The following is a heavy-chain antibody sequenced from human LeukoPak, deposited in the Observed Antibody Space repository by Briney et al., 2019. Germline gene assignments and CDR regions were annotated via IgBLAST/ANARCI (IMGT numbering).Heavy chain of an antibody. D-gene: IGHD2-15*01. Sequence: GESLRLSCAASGFTFSNYVMIWVRQAPGKGLEWVSGITASGDSTYYGDSVEGRFTMPRDNSKNTVYLQMNSLRVDDTAVYYCARRDIVVVVSASDYWGQGTLVTVSS. CDR2: ITASGDST. J-gene: IGHJ4*02. V-gene: IGHV3-23*01. CDR3: ARRDIVVVVSASDY. CDR1: GFTFSNYV.